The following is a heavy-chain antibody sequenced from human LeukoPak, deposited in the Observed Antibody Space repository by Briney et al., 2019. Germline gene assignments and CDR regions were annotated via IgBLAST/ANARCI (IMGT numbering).Heavy chain of an antibody. D-gene: IGHD3-9*01. J-gene: IGHJ2*01. V-gene: IGHV4-34*01. CDR3: ARVLLGDYDILTGWDWYFDL. Sequence: PSETLSLTCAVYGGSFSGYYWSWIRQPPGKGLEWIGEINHSGSTNYNPSLKSRVTISVDTSKNQFSLKLSSVTAADTAVYYCARVLLGDYDILTGWDWYFDLWGRGTLVTISS. CDR2: INHSGST. CDR1: GGSFSGYY.